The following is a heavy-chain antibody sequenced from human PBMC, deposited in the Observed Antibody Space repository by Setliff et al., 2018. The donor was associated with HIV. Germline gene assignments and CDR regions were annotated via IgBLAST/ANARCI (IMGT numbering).Heavy chain of an antibody. V-gene: IGHV4-34*01. D-gene: IGHD3-22*01. CDR1: GGSLSGYY. CDR3: ARGLSFYDPGGFDY. J-gene: IGHJ4*02. Sequence: ETLSLTCAVSGGSLSGYYWSWVRQAPGKGLEWIGEISYSGSTNYIPSLKSRVSISLDTSKNQFSLKLSSVTAADTAVYYCARGLSFYDPGGFDYWGQGTLVTVSS. CDR2: ISYSGST.